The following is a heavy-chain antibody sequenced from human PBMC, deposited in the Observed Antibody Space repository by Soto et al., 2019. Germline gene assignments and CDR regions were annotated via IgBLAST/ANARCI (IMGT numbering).Heavy chain of an antibody. CDR2: IYKEGGT. CDR1: GFTVNSNY. V-gene: IGHV3-66*01. D-gene: IGHD3-16*02. Sequence: GGSLRLSCVASGFTVNSNYMNWVRQAPGKGLEWVSVIYKEGGTNYANTVKGRFTTSRDNSRNTVYLQMNSLRAEDTVVFYGASAVVIACERWSDRWGQGTLVTVSS. J-gene: IGHJ5*02. CDR3: ASAVVIACERWSDR.